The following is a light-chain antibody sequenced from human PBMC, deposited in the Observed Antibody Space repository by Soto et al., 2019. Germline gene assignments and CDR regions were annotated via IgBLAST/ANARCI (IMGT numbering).Light chain of an antibody. CDR3: QQYGSSSWT. V-gene: IGKV3-20*01. J-gene: IGKJ1*01. Sequence: EIVLTQSPGTLSLSPGERATLSCRASQSVSSTYQAWYQQKPGKAPRLLIYGASSRAADIPDRFSGSGSGTDFTLTISRLEPEDFAVYYCQQYGSSSWTFGQGTKVEIK. CDR2: GAS. CDR1: QSVSSTY.